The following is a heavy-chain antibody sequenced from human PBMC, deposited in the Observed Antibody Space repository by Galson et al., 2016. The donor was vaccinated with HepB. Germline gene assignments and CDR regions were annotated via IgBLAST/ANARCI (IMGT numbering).Heavy chain of an antibody. CDR2: IYNSGRT. CDR1: GFTVSNPY. Sequence: SLRLSCAASGFTVSNPYMTWVRQAPGKGLEWVALIYNSGRTTYAGSVKVRFIISKDNSKNMMFLQMNNLRADDTAVYYCSTQSASTKCYWCFDPWGQGTLVTVSS. CDR3: STQSASTKCYWCFDP. J-gene: IGHJ5*02. V-gene: IGHV3-66*01. D-gene: IGHD2-2*01.